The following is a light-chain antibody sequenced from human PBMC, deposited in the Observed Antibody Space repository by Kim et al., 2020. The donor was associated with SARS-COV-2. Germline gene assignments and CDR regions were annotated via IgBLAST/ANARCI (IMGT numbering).Light chain of an antibody. CDR1: QSVSSSY. J-gene: IGKJ4*01. Sequence: EIVLTQSPGTLSLSPGERATLSCRASQSVSSSYLAWYQKKPGQAPRLLIYGASSGATGIPDRFSGSGSGTDFTLSISRLEPEDFAVYYCHKYGSSPHTFGGGTKVDIK. CDR3: HKYGSSPHT. CDR2: GAS. V-gene: IGKV3-20*01.